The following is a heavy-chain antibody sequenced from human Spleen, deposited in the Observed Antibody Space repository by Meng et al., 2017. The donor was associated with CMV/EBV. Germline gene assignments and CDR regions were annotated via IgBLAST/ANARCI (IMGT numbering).Heavy chain of an antibody. CDR1: GGSIRTPGYY. CDR2: IGHAGAL. D-gene: IGHD6-19*01. V-gene: IGHV4-39*01. Sequence: PGLSRPSEACFLTFTVSGGSIRTPGYYWGWIRQPPGKGLEWIGSIGHAGALYYTPSLKSRVTVSIDTSANQFFLTLTSVTAADTAIYYCVRSSGWVKTGFDPWGQGTLVTVSS. CDR3: VRSSGWVKTGFDP. J-gene: IGHJ5*02.